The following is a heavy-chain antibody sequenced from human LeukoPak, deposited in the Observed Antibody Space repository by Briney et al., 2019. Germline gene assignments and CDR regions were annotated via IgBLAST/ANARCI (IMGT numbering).Heavy chain of an antibody. D-gene: IGHD5-18*01. J-gene: IGHJ6*03. V-gene: IGHV4-34*01. CDR2: INHSGST. CDR1: GGSFSGSY. CDR3: ARRTRCSSRSCINYSSFYTDV. Sequence: PSETLPLTCAVYGGSFSGSYWSWIRQPPEKGLEWIGEINHSGSTNYNPSRKSRLSMSVDTSNDHFSLNLNSVTAADTAVYYCARRTRCSSRSCINYSSFYTDVWGKGTTVTISS.